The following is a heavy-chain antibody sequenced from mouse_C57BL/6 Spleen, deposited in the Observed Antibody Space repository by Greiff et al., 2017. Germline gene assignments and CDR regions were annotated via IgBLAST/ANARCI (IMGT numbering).Heavy chain of an antibody. CDR1: GFTFSSYA. D-gene: IGHD1-1*01. CDR3: AREERITTVVAPYFDV. J-gene: IGHJ1*03. CDR2: ISDGGSYT. Sequence: EVKVIESGGGLVKPGGSLKLSCAASGFTFSSYAMSWVRQTPEKRLEWVATISDGGSYTYYPDNVKGRFTISRDHAKNNLYLQMSHLKSEDTAMYYCAREERITTVVAPYFDVWGTGTTVTVSA. V-gene: IGHV5-4*01.